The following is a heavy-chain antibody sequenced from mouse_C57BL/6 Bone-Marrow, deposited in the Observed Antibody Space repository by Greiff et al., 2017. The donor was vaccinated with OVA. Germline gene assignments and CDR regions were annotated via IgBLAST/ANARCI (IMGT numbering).Heavy chain of an antibody. Sequence: EVKVEESGPGLVKPSQSLSLTCSVTGYSITSGYYWNWIRQFPGNKLEWMGYISYDGSNNYNPSLKNRISITRDTSKNQFFLKLNSVTTEDTATYYCAREGDYDSWFAYWGQGTLVTVSA. CDR1: GYSITSGYY. D-gene: IGHD2-4*01. J-gene: IGHJ3*01. V-gene: IGHV3-6*01. CDR3: AREGDYDSWFAY. CDR2: ISYDGSN.